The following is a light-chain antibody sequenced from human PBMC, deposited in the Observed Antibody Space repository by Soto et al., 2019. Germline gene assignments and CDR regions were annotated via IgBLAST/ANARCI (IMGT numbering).Light chain of an antibody. CDR2: EVT. J-gene: IGLJ2*01. CDR1: NSGVNNYDY. CDR3: CSHTISGSGTPV. Sequence: QSALTQPASVSGSPGQSVTLSCTGANSGVNNYDYVSWYQQYPGLAPQLIISEVTNRPSVISDRFSGSKSANTACLTISGLQVEDEADYDCCSHTISGSGTPVFGGGTKLTVL. V-gene: IGLV2-14*01.